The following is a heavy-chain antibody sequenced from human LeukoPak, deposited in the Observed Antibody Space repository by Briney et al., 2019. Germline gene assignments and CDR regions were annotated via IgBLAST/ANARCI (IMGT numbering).Heavy chain of an antibody. V-gene: IGHV5-51*01. CDR2: IYPGDSDT. J-gene: IGHJ4*02. Sequence: GGSLKISCKGSGYSFTSYWIVWVRQMPGKGLEWMGIIYPGDSDTRYSPSFQGQVTISADKSISTAYLQWSSLKASDTAMYYCARLSGYCSSTSCTHFDYWGQGTLVTVSS. CDR3: ARLSGYCSSTSCTHFDY. CDR1: GYSFTSYW. D-gene: IGHD2-2*01.